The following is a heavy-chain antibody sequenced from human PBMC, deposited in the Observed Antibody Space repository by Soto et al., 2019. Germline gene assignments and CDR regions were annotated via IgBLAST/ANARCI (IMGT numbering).Heavy chain of an antibody. D-gene: IGHD3-16*01. CDR2: IYHSGST. CDR3: ARGPPFH. CDR1: DGSISSGGYS. V-gene: IGHV4-30-2*01. Sequence: PSETLSLTCAVSDGSISSGGYSWSWIRQPPGKGLEWIGYIYHSGSTYYNPSLKSRVTISVDRSKNQFSLKLSSVTAADTAVYYCARGPPFHWGQGNLVTVSS. J-gene: IGHJ4*02.